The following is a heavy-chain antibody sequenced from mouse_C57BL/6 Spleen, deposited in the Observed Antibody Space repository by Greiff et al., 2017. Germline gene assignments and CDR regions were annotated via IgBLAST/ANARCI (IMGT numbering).Heavy chain of an antibody. Sequence: QVQLQQPGAELVKPGASVKMSCKASGYTFTSYWITWVKQRPGQGLEWIGNIYPGSGSTNYNEKFKSKATLTVDTSSSTAYMQLSSLTSEDSAVYFCATLDSSGDGWFAYWGQGTLVTVSA. V-gene: IGHV1-55*01. D-gene: IGHD3-2*02. CDR3: ATLDSSGDGWFAY. CDR1: GYTFTSYW. J-gene: IGHJ3*01. CDR2: IYPGSGST.